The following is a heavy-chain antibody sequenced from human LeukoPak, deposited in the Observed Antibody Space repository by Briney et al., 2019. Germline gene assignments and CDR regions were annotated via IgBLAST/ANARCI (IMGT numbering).Heavy chain of an antibody. CDR1: GYTFTTYY. CDR2: INPSGGST. Sequence: ASVKVSCKASGYTFTTYYMQWGRQAPGQGREGMGIINPSGGSTSYAQKFQGRVTMTRDTSTSTVYMELSSLRSEDTAVYYCARGTRVSPAHYWGQGTLVTVSS. J-gene: IGHJ4*02. V-gene: IGHV1-46*01. CDR3: ARGTRVSPAHY. D-gene: IGHD1-7*01.